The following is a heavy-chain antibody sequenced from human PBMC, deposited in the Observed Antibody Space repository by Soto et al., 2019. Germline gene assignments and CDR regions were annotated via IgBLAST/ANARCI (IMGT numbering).Heavy chain of an antibody. CDR1: GFTLSDYY. CDR3: AREMVVAAINTNYYYYYYMDV. Sequence: VQLVESGGGLVKPGGSLRLSCAASGFTLSDYYMSWIRQAPGKGLEWVSYISSSGSTIYYADSVKGRFTISRDNAKNSLYLQMNSLRAEDTAVYYCAREMVVAAINTNYYYYYYMDVWGKGTTVTVSS. J-gene: IGHJ6*03. V-gene: IGHV3-11*01. CDR2: ISSSGSTI. D-gene: IGHD2-15*01.